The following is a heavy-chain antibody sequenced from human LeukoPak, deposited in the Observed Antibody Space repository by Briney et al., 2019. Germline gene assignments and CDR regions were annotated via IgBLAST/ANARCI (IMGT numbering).Heavy chain of an antibody. CDR1: GGSFSGYY. CDR3: ARVPRTYYDFWSGSNWFDP. CDR2: INHSGST. D-gene: IGHD3-3*01. Sequence: PSETLSLTCAVYGGSFSGYYWSWIRQPPGKGLEWIGEINHSGSTDYNPSLKSRVTISVDTSKNQFSLKLSSVTAADTAVYYCARVPRTYYDFWSGSNWFDPWGQGTLVTASS. V-gene: IGHV4-34*01. J-gene: IGHJ5*02.